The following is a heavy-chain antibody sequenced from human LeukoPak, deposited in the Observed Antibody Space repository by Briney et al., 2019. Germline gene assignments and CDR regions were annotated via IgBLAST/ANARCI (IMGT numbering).Heavy chain of an antibody. J-gene: IGHJ4*02. Sequence: PGGSLRLSCAVSGFTFSDYYMSWIRQAPGKGLEWVSYISSSGSTLYYADSVKGRITISRDNAKNSLYLQMNSLRAEDTAVYYCARRRYNWNAIDYWGQGTLVTVSS. V-gene: IGHV3-11*01. CDR3: ARRRYNWNAIDY. D-gene: IGHD1-20*01. CDR2: ISSSGSTL. CDR1: GFTFSDYY.